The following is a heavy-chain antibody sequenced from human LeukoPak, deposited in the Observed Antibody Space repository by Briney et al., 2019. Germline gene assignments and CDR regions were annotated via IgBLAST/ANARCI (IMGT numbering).Heavy chain of an antibody. V-gene: IGHV1-46*01. CDR2: INPSGGST. CDR3: ARVVTGYSGYDFRGSGGNYFDY. J-gene: IGHJ4*02. Sequence: GASVKVSCKASGYTFTSYYMHWVQQAPGQGLEWMGIINPSGGSTSYAQKFQGRVTMTRDTSTSTVYMVLSSLRSEDTAVYYCARVVTGYSGYDFRGSGGNYFDYWGQGTLVTVSS. D-gene: IGHD5-12*01. CDR1: GYTFTSYY.